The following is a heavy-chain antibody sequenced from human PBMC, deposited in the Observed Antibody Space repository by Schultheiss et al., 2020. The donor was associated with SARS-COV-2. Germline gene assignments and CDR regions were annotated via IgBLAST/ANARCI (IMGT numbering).Heavy chain of an antibody. J-gene: IGHJ4*02. CDR3: ARVNKFGYSYSMDYFDY. D-gene: IGHD5-18*01. V-gene: IGHV1-69*13. Sequence: SVKVSCKASGGTFSSYAISWVRQAPGQGLEWMGGIIPIFGTANYAQKFQGRVTITADESTSTAYMELSSLRSEDTAVYYCARVNKFGYSYSMDYFDYWGQGTLVTVSS. CDR2: IIPIFGTA. CDR1: GGTFSSYA.